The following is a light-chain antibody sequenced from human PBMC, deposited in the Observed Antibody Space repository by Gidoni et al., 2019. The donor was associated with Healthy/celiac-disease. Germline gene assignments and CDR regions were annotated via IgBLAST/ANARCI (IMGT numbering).Light chain of an antibody. CDR3: QQYYSTPWT. J-gene: IGKJ1*01. CDR1: QSVLYSSNNKNY. Sequence: DIVMTQSPDSLAVSLGERATINCKSSQSVLYSSNNKNYLAWSQQKPGQPPKLLIYWASTRDSGVPDRFSGSGSGTDFTLTISSLQAEDVAVYYCQQYYSTPWTFGQGTKVEIK. V-gene: IGKV4-1*01. CDR2: WAS.